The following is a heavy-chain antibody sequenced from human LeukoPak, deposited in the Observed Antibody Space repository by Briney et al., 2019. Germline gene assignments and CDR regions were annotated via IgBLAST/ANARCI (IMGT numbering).Heavy chain of an antibody. Sequence: ASETLSLTCTVPGGSISSSSYYWGWIRQPPGKGLEWIGSIYYSGSTYYNPSLKSRVTISVDTSKNQFSLKLSSVTAADTAVCYCARYHRGGKVYYYGMDVWGQGTTVTVSS. CDR2: IYYSGST. V-gene: IGHV4-39*07. D-gene: IGHD4-23*01. CDR1: GGSISSSSYY. CDR3: ARYHRGGKVYYYGMDV. J-gene: IGHJ6*02.